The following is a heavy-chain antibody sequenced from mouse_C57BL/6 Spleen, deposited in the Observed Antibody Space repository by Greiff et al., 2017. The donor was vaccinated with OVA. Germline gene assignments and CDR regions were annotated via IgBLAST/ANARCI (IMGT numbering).Heavy chain of an antibody. CDR1: GFNIKDYY. CDR2: IDPEDGET. CDR3: ARRDEDYFDY. J-gene: IGHJ2*01. D-gene: IGHD3-3*01. Sequence: EVQLQQSGAELVKPGASVKLSCTASGFNIKDYYMHWMKQRTEQGLEWIGRIDPEDGETKYAPKFQGKATITADTSSNTAYLQLSSLTSEDTAVYYCARRDEDYFDYWGQGTTLTVSS. V-gene: IGHV14-2*01.